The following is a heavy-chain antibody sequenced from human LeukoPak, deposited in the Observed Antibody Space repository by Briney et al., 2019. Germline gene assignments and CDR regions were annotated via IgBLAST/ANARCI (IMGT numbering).Heavy chain of an antibody. V-gene: IGHV1-2*02. CDR1: GYTFTGYY. Sequence: RASVRVSCKASGYTFTGYYMHWVRQAPGQGLEWMGWINPNSGGTNYAQKFQGRVTMTRDTSISTAYMELSRLRSDDTAVYYCAREDVAYDFWSGYQRTYYFDYWGQGTLVTVSS. CDR3: AREDVAYDFWSGYQRTYYFDY. D-gene: IGHD3-3*01. CDR2: INPNSGGT. J-gene: IGHJ4*02.